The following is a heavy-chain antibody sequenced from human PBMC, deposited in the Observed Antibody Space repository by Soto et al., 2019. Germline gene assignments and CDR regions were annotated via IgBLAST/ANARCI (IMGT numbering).Heavy chain of an antibody. CDR3: ATGLLGYCSGGSCYSDS. Sequence: QVQLVQSGAEVKKHGASVRVSCQTSAYTFTNYAVSWVRQAPGQGLEWMGWISGDNGNTIYAQKFQGRVTMTTDTSTRKAYMELRSLRSDDTAVYYCATGLLGYCSGGSCYSDSWGQGTLVTVSS. D-gene: IGHD2-15*01. CDR2: ISGDNGNT. J-gene: IGHJ4*02. V-gene: IGHV1-18*01. CDR1: AYTFTNYA.